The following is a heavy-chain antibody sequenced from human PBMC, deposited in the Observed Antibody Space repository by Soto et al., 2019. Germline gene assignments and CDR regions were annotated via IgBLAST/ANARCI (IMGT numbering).Heavy chain of an antibody. V-gene: IGHV1-24*01. CDR2: FDPEDGET. J-gene: IGHJ5*02. D-gene: IGHD1-26*01. CDR1: GYTLTELS. Sequence: GASVKVSCKVSGYTLTELSMHWVRQAPGKGLEWMGGFDPEDGETIYAQKFQGRVTMTEDTSTDTAYMELSSLRSEDTAVYYCATVRAYSSTSSAPPHFPSWAQAPLVPV. CDR3: ATVRAYSSTSSAPPHFPS.